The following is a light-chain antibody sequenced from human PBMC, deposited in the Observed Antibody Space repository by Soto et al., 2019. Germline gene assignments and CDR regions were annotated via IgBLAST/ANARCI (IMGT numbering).Light chain of an antibody. CDR1: RSNVGRNS. CDR3: AAWDDSLNAWV. Sequence: QSVVTQPPSASQTPGQRVTISCSGSRSNVGRNSVSWYQHVQGTAPKLLSYSHDQRPSGVPDRISASRSGTAASLAISGLRSEDEAFYYCAAWDDSLNAWVFGGGTKLPVL. J-gene: IGLJ3*02. V-gene: IGLV1-44*01. CDR2: SHD.